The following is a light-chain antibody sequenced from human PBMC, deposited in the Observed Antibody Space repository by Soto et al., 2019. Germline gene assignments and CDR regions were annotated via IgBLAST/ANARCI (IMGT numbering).Light chain of an antibody. CDR2: SAS. CDR1: QTISSY. Sequence: DIQMTQSPASLSASVGERVTITCRASQTISSYLNWYQQKPGAAPKLLIYSASTLQTGVPSRFSGSGFGTDFALTISSLQPEDVATYYCQKYNSAPRTFGQGTKVDIK. V-gene: IGKV1-39*01. J-gene: IGKJ1*01. CDR3: QKYNSAPRT.